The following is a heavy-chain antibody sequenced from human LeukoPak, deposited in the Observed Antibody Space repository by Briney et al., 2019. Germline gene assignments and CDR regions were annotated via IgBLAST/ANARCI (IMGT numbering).Heavy chain of an antibody. D-gene: IGHD6-19*01. CDR3: ASASSGWYGGDY. CDR2: INHSGGT. V-gene: IGHV4-34*01. CDR1: GGSFSGYY. Sequence: SETLSLTCAVYGGSFSGYYWSWIRQPPGKGLEWIGEINHSGGTNYNPSLKSRVTISVDTSKNQFSLKLSSVTAADTAVYYCASASSGWYGGDYWGQGTLVTVSS. J-gene: IGHJ4*02.